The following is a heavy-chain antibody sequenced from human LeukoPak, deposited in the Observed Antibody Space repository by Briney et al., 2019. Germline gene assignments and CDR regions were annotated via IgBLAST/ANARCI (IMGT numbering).Heavy chain of an antibody. J-gene: IGHJ5*02. CDR1: GYTFTSYS. V-gene: IGHV1-18*01. CDR2: ISAYNGNT. D-gene: IGHD3-3*01. Sequence: ASVKVSCKASGYTFTSYSISWVRQAPGQGLEWMGWISAYNGNTNYAQKLQGRVTMTTDTSTSTAYMELRSLRSEDTAVYYWARDLYYDFWSGYQRNWFDPWGQGTLVTVSS. CDR3: ARDLYYDFWSGYQRNWFDP.